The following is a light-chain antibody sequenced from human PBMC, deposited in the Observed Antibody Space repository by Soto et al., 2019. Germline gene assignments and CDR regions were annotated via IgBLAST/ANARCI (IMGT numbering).Light chain of an antibody. Sequence: QSALTQPPSVSGSPGQSVTISCTGTSSDVGSYNRVSWYQQPPGTAPKLMIYEVSNRPSWVPDRFSGSKSGNTASLTISGLQAEDEADYYCSSYTSSSIPVVFGGGTQLTVL. CDR2: EVS. CDR3: SSYTSSSIPVV. J-gene: IGLJ2*01. CDR1: SSDVGSYNR. V-gene: IGLV2-18*02.